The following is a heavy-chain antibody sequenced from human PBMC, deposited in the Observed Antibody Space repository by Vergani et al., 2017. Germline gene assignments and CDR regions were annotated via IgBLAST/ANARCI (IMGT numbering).Heavy chain of an antibody. V-gene: IGHV3-23*01. CDR1: GFTFSSYA. J-gene: IGHJ4*02. CDR2: ISGSGGST. Sequence: EVQLLESGGGLVQPGGSLRLSCAASGFTFSSYAMSWVRQAPGKGLEWVSTISGSGGSTYYADSVKGRFTISRDNSKNTLYLQMNSLRAEDTAVYYCASPDYGSGTYYKGGDYFDYWGQGTLVTVSS. D-gene: IGHD3-10*01. CDR3: ASPDYGSGTYYKGGDYFDY.